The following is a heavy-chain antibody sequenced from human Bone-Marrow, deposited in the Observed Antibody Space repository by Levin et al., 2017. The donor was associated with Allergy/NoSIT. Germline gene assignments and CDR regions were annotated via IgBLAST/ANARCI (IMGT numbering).Heavy chain of an antibody. V-gene: IGHV4/OR15-8*02. Sequence: SETLSLTCTVSGDSITSEHWWAWVRQSPQKGLEWLGEVYHVGSPTYNESLKHRITMSMDKTRNQLFLQLSSVTAAETALYFCARERFGLGHLQELDSWGQGTLVIVSS. J-gene: IGHJ5*02. CDR1: GDSITSEHW. CDR2: VYHVGSP. CDR3: ARERFGLGHLQELDS. D-gene: IGHD3-16*01.